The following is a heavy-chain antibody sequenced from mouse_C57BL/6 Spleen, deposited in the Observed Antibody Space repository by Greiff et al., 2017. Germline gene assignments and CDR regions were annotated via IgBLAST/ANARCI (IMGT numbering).Heavy chain of an antibody. J-gene: IGHJ4*01. V-gene: IGHV1-64*01. CDR3: ARRSISGAMDY. D-gene: IGHD2-3*01. CDR2: IHPNSGST. Sequence: QVQLQQSGAELVKPGASVKLSCKASGYTFTSYWMHWVKQRPGQGLEWIGMIHPNSGSTNYNEKFKSKATLTVDKSSSTAYMQLSSLTSEDSAVYYCARRSISGAMDYWGQGTSVTVSS. CDR1: GYTFTSYW.